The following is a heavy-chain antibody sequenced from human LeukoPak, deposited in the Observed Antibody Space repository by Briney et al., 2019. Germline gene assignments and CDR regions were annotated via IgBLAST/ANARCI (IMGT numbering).Heavy chain of an antibody. Sequence: ASVKVSCNASGYTFTSYGISWVRQAPGQGLEWMGWISAYNGNTNYAQKLQGRVTMTTDTSTSTAYMELRSLRSDDTAVYYCARSLLITMVRGVLGYWGQGTLVTVSS. CDR1: GYTFTSYG. CDR2: ISAYNGNT. V-gene: IGHV1-18*01. J-gene: IGHJ4*02. CDR3: ARSLLITMVRGVLGY. D-gene: IGHD3-10*01.